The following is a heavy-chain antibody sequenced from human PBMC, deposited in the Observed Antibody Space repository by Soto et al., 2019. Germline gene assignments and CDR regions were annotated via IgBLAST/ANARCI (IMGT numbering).Heavy chain of an antibody. CDR1: GGSFSGYY. CDR2: INHSGST. D-gene: IGHD3-10*01. J-gene: IGHJ5*02. CDR3: ASMVREDNWFDP. V-gene: IGHV4-34*01. Sequence: SETLSLTCAVYGGSFSGYYWSWIRQPPGKGLERIGEINHSGSTNYNPSLKSRVTISVDTSKDQFSLKLSSVTAADTAVYYCASMVREDNWFDPWGQGTLVTVSS.